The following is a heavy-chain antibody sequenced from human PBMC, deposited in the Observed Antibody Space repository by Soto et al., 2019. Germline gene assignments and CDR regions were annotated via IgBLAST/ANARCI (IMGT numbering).Heavy chain of an antibody. CDR2: ILSSGRT. D-gene: IGHD6-25*01. V-gene: IGHV4-61*01. Sequence: SDTMSLTCSVSGESVGSGYYYWTWVRQPPGKGLEWIGSILSSGRTNYNPSLKSRVSMSVDTSKNQFSLRLTSVGAADTAIYFCARVVRCTRSGCYYLAMDVWGQGTTVTVSS. CDR1: GESVGSGYYY. J-gene: IGHJ6*02. CDR3: ARVVRCTRSGCYYLAMDV.